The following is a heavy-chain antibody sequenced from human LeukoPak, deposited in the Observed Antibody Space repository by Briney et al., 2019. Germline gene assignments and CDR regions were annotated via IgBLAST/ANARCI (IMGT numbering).Heavy chain of an antibody. CDR1: GVTLSSYW. J-gene: IGHJ4*02. CDR3: ASSGSGHYYFDF. CDR2: ITNDGSDT. V-gene: IGHV3-74*01. D-gene: IGHD3-22*01. Sequence: GGSLRLSRAASGVTLSSYWMHWVRQVPGEGLVWVSRITNDGSDTRYADSVKGRFTISRDNAKNTLYLQMNSLRAEDTAVYFCASSGSGHYYFDFWGQGTLVTSP.